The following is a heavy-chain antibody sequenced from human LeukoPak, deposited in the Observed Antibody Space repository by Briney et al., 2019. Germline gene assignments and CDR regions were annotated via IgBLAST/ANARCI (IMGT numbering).Heavy chain of an antibody. Sequence: GGSLRLSCAASEFTFSSYSMNWVRQAPGKGLEWVSSISSSSGYIYYADSVKGRFTISRDNAKNSLYLQMNSLRAEDTAVYYCARAAFYYDSSGYNYWGQGTLVTVSS. CDR3: ARAAFYYDSSGYNY. J-gene: IGHJ4*02. CDR2: ISSSSGYI. CDR1: EFTFSSYS. V-gene: IGHV3-21*01. D-gene: IGHD3-22*01.